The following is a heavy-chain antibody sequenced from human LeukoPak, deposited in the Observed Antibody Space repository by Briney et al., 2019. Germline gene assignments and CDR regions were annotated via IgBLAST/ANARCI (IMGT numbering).Heavy chain of an antibody. CDR1: GYTFTGYY. Sequence: ASVKVSCKASGYTFTGYYMHWVRQAPGQGLEWMGWINPNSGGTNYAQKFQGRVTMTRDTSISTAYMELSRLRSDDTAVYYCARESLVGATHSDYWGQGTLVTVSS. V-gene: IGHV1-2*02. CDR3: ARESLVGATHSDY. D-gene: IGHD1-26*01. CDR2: INPNSGGT. J-gene: IGHJ4*02.